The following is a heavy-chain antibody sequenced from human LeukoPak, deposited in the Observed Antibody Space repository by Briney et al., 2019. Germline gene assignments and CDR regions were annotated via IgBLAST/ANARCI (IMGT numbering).Heavy chain of an antibody. Sequence: GGSLRLSCAASGFSFSNSGMHWVRQAPGKGLEWVAFMRYDGSSKFYTDSVKGRFTISRDNSKNTLYLQMNSLRAEDTAVYYCAKDFINGGWGNGFDIWGQGTMVTVSS. J-gene: IGHJ3*02. CDR1: GFSFSNSG. CDR2: MRYDGSSK. D-gene: IGHD3-16*01. V-gene: IGHV3-30*02. CDR3: AKDFINGGWGNGFDI.